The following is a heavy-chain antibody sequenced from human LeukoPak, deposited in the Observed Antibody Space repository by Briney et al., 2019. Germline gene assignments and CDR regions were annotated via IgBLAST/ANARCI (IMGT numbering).Heavy chain of an antibody. CDR3: ASTYSSSSFITYYYGMDV. CDR2: IIPIFGTA. J-gene: IGHJ6*02. D-gene: IGHD6-6*01. CDR1: GGTFSSYA. Sequence: ASVKVSCKASGGTFSSYAISWVRQAPGQGLEWMGGIIPIFGTANYAQKFQGRVTITADESTSTAYMELSSLRSEGTAVYYCASTYSSSSFITYYYGMDVWGQGTTVTVSS. V-gene: IGHV1-69*13.